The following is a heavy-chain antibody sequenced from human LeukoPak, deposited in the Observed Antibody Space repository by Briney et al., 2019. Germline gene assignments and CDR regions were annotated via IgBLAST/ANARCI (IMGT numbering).Heavy chain of an antibody. Sequence: GGSLRLSCVASGFTFSHYSMNWVRQAPGKGLEWVSSIRFTGSYIYYADSVKGRFTISRDNAKNSLYLQMNSLRAEDTAVYYWAGQICSKGLSSSAPGGKEPLVT. D-gene: IGHD2/OR15-2a*01. J-gene: IGHJ4*02. CDR2: IRFTGSYI. CDR1: GFTFSHYS. CDR3: AGQICSKGLSSSAP. V-gene: IGHV3-21*01.